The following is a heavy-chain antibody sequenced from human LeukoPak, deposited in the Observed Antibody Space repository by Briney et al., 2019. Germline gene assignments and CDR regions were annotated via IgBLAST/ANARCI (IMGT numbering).Heavy chain of an antibody. D-gene: IGHD3-22*01. CDR2: IFYSGST. CDR1: GGSISSSSYY. Sequence: KASETLSLTCTVSGGSISSSSYYWGWIRQPPGKGLEWIGSIFYSGSTYSNLSLKSRVTISVDTSKNQFSLKLTSVTAADAAVYYCARVRGYYYDLFDYWGQGTLVTVSS. CDR3: ARVRGYYYDLFDY. J-gene: IGHJ4*02. V-gene: IGHV4-39*07.